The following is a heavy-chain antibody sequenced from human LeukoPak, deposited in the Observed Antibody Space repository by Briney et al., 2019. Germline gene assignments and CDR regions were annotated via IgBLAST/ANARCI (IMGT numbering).Heavy chain of an antibody. D-gene: IGHD1-14*01. CDR3: ARVETGQWYFDL. V-gene: IGHV3-74*01. CDR1: GFTFSSYW. Sequence: PGGSLRLSCAASGFTFSSYWMHWVRQAPGKGLVWVSRINPDGSRTSYADSVKGRFTISRDNAKDTLYPQMNSLRAEDTAVYYCARVETGQWYFDLWGRGTLVTVSS. J-gene: IGHJ2*01. CDR2: INPDGSRT.